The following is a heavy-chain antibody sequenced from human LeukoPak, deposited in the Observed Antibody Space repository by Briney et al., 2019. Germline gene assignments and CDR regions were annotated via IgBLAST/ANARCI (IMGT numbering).Heavy chain of an antibody. CDR3: VKARIASAGTGAFDV. CDR1: GFTVSSYG. Sequence: GGSLRLSCAASGFTVSSYGMTWVRQAPGKGLEWVSAFSATDGSAQYAETVKGRFTISRDNSKNSLYLQMNSLRDEDTAVYYCVKARIASAGTGAFDVWGQGTMVTVSS. V-gene: IGHV3-23*01. J-gene: IGHJ3*01. CDR2: FSATDGSA. D-gene: IGHD6-13*01.